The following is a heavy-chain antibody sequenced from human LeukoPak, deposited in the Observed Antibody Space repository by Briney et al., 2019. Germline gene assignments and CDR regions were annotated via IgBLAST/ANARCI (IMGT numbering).Heavy chain of an antibody. CDR1: GGTFSSYA. CDR3: ARVAVAGTYYYYGMDV. D-gene: IGHD6-19*01. CDR2: IIPIIGIA. Sequence: SVKVSCKASGGTFSSYAISWVRQAPGQGLEWMGRIIPIIGIANYAQKFQGRVTITADKSTSTAYMELSSLRSEDTAVYYCARVAVAGTYYYYGMDVWGQGTTVTVSS. V-gene: IGHV1-69*04. J-gene: IGHJ6*02.